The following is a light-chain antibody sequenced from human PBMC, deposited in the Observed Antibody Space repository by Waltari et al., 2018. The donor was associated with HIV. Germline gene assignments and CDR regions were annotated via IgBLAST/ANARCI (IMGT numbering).Light chain of an antibody. V-gene: IGLV3-21*04. CDR1: DIGSKG. J-gene: IGLJ1*01. CDR3: QVWTSSRDHPYV. CDR2: YDS. Sequence: SYVLTQPPSVSVAPGKTASITCGGEDIGSKGVHWYQQKPGQAPVLVIAYDSHRPSGIPERFAGSNSGNTATLTISRVEAGDEADYYCQVWTSSRDHPYVFGAGTKVTVL.